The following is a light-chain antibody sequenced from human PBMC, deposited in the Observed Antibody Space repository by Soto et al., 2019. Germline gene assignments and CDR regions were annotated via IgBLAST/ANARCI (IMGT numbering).Light chain of an antibody. CDR3: CSYAGSSTLVV. CDR1: SSDVGSYNL. Sequence: QSALTQPASVSGSPGQSITISCTGTSSDVGSYNLVSWYQQHPGKAPKLMIYEGSKRPSGVSNRFSASKSGNTASLIISGLPAEDEADYYCCSYAGSSTLVVFGGGTKLTVL. J-gene: IGLJ2*01. V-gene: IGLV2-23*01. CDR2: EGS.